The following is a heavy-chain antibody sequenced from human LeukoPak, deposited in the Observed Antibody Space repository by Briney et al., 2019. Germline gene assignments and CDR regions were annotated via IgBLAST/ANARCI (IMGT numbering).Heavy chain of an antibody. CDR3: AQISVDTSRNRWADFDS. CDR1: GFAVSNVY. J-gene: IGHJ4*02. Sequence: PGGSLKLSCAASGFAVSNVYMTWVRQAPGKGLEWVSVIYSDDYIYYADSVKGRFTISRDNSKNMLYLQMNSLRAEDTAIYYCAQISVDTSRNRWADFDSWGQGILVTVSS. CDR2: IYSDDYI. V-gene: IGHV3-53*01. D-gene: IGHD5-18*01.